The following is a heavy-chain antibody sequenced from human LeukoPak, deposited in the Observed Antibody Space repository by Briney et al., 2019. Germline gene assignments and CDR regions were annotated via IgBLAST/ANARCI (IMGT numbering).Heavy chain of an antibody. J-gene: IGHJ4*02. V-gene: IGHV1-18*01. CDR2: ISAYNGNT. D-gene: IGHD3-22*01. CDR3: ATVRYYDSSGFGY. Sequence: ASVKVSCKASGGTFISYAISWVRQAPGQGLEWMGWISAYNGNTNYAQKLQGRVTMTTDTSTSTAYMELRSLRSDDTAVYYCATVRYYDSSGFGYWGQGTLVTVSS. CDR1: GGTFISYA.